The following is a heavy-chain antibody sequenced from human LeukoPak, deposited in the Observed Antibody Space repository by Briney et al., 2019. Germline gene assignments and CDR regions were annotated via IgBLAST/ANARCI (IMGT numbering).Heavy chain of an antibody. V-gene: IGHV1-69*13. D-gene: IGHD1-14*01. CDR1: GGTFSSYA. Sequence: ASVKVSCKASGGTFSSYAISWVRQAPGQGLEWMGGIIPIFGTANYAQKFQGRVTITADESTSTAYMELSSLRSEDTAVYYCARQARRGHFDYWGQGTLVIVSS. J-gene: IGHJ4*02. CDR3: ARQARRGHFDY. CDR2: IIPIFGTA.